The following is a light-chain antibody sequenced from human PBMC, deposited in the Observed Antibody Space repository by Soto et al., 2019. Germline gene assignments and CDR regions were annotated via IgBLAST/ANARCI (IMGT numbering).Light chain of an antibody. CDR2: GAS. Sequence: EIVMTQSPVTLSVSPGERATLSCRASQSVRSNLAWYQQKPGQAPRLLLYGASSRATGIPDRFSGSGSGTDFALTISRLEPEDFAVYYCQQYGSSPKTFGQGTKVDI. V-gene: IGKV3-20*01. CDR3: QQYGSSPKT. CDR1: QSVRSN. J-gene: IGKJ1*01.